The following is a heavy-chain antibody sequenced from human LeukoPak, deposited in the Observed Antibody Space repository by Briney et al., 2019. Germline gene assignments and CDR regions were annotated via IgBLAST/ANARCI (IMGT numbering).Heavy chain of an antibody. CDR1: GFTFSSYA. CDR3: ARDALKYSPPTV. J-gene: IGHJ4*02. Sequence: GGSLRLSCAASGFTFSSYAMSWVRQAPGKGLEWVSVIYSGGSKYYADSVKGRFTISRDHSKNTLYLQMNSLRAEDTAVYYCARDALKYSPPTVWGQGTLVTVSS. D-gene: IGHD6-6*01. V-gene: IGHV3-66*01. CDR2: IYSGGSK.